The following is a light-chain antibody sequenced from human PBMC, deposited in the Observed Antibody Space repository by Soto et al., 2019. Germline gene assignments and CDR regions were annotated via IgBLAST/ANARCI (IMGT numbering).Light chain of an antibody. V-gene: IGLV2-11*01. Sequence: QSVLTQPRSVSGSPGQSVTISCTGTSSDVGGYNYVSWYQQHPGKVPKLMIYDVTKRPSGVPDRFSGSRSGTSASLTISGLQSEEEADYYCASWDESLNGHVFGTGTKVTVL. CDR3: ASWDESLNGHV. CDR2: DVT. J-gene: IGLJ1*01. CDR1: SSDVGGYNY.